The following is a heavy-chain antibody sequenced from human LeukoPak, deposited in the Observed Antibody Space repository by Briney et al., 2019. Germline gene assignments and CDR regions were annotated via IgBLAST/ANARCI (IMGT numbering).Heavy chain of an antibody. Sequence: SETLSLTCAVYGGSFSGYYWSWIRQPLGKGLEWIGEINHSGSTNYNPSLKSRVTISVDTSKNQFSLKLSSVTAADTAVYYCARGRRTAQTKNNWFDPWGQGTLVTVSS. J-gene: IGHJ5*02. CDR3: ARGRRTAQTKNNWFDP. CDR2: INHSGST. V-gene: IGHV4-34*01. CDR1: GGSFSGYY. D-gene: IGHD2-8*01.